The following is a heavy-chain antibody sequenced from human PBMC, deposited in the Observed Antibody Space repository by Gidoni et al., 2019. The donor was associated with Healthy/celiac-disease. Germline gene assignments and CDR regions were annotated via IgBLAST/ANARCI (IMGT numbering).Heavy chain of an antibody. D-gene: IGHD3-3*01. CDR2: ISAYNGNT. Sequence: VRQAPGQGLEWMGWISAYNGNTNYAQKLQGRVTMTTDTSTSTAYMELRSLRSDDTAVYYCARDRGFLEWLFYHSYYYYYGMDVWGQGTTVTVSS. CDR3: ARDRGFLEWLFYHSYYYYYGMDV. J-gene: IGHJ6*02. V-gene: IGHV1-18*01.